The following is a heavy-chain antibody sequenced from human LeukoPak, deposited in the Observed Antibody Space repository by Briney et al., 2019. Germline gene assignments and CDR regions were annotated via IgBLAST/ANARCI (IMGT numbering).Heavy chain of an antibody. CDR3: ARESPYYDFWSGYYRHYFDY. J-gene: IGHJ4*02. CDR1: GGPISGGSYS. Sequence: PSETLSLTCTVPGGPISGGSYSWTWIPQPAAKGLEWIGRIYTSGSTNYNPSLKSRVTISVDTSKNQFSRKLSSVTAAETAVYYCARESPYYDFWSGYYRHYFDYWGQGTLVTVSS. D-gene: IGHD3-3*01. V-gene: IGHV4-61*02. CDR2: IYTSGST.